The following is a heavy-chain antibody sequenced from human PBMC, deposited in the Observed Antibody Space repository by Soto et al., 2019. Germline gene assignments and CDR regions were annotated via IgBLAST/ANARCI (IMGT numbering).Heavy chain of an antibody. CDR1: GFTFSNYA. CDR3: ANLVGATYFDH. D-gene: IGHD1-26*01. J-gene: IGHJ4*02. V-gene: IGHV3-23*01. Sequence: GGSRRLSYAASGFTFSNYAMTWVGQPPGKGLEWVSTIGGSGSDTYSPDSVKGRFTISRDNSKTTVHLHMNSLRAEATAVYYCANLVGATYFDHWGQVTLVTVSS. CDR2: IGGSGSDT.